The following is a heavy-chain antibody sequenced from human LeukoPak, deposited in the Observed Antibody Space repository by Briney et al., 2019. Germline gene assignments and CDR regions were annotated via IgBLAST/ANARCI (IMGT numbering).Heavy chain of an antibody. D-gene: IGHD6-19*01. CDR2: ISGSGGST. CDR3: AKGSGDSSGWFQLFDY. CDR1: GFTFSNYA. J-gene: IGHJ4*02. Sequence: GGSLRLSCAASGFTFSNYAMSWVRQAPGKGLEWVSAISGSGGSTYYADSVKGRFTISRDNSKNTLYLQMNSLRAEDTAVYYCAKGSGDSSGWFQLFDYWGQGTLVTVSS. V-gene: IGHV3-23*01.